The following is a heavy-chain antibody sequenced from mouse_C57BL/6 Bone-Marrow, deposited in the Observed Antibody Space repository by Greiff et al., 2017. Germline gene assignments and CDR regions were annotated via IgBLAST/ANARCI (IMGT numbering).Heavy chain of an antibody. CDR1: GYTFTSYG. Sequence: QVQLQQSGAELARPGDSVKLSCKASGYTFTSYGISWVKQRPGQGLAWIGEIYPRSGNTYYNEKFKGQATLTADKSYSTAYMELQSLTSEDSAVYFCASECYPWAMDYGGQRTSVPLSA. CDR2: IYPRSGNT. CDR3: ASECYPWAMDY. J-gene: IGHJ4*01. D-gene: IGHD2-12*01. V-gene: IGHV1-81*01.